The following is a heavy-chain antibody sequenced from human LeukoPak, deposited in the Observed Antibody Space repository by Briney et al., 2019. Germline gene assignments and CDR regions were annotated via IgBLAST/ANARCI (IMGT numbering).Heavy chain of an antibody. Sequence: GGSLRLSCAASGFTFSSYAMHWVRQAPGKGLEWVAVISYVGSNKYYADSVKGRFTISRDNSKNTLYLQMNSLRAEDTAVYYCARDAGYSSGWYGTTEPGLDYWGQGTLVTVSS. CDR3: ARDAGYSSGWYGTTEPGLDY. CDR1: GFTFSSYA. V-gene: IGHV3-30-3*01. D-gene: IGHD6-19*01. CDR2: ISYVGSNK. J-gene: IGHJ4*02.